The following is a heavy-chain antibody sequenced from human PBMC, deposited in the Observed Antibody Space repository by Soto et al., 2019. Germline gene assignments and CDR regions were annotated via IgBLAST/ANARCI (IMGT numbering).Heavy chain of an antibody. D-gene: IGHD2-2*01. J-gene: IGHJ5*02. CDR3: AKDSTTMGVVVPAAIVNWFDP. V-gene: IGHV3-23*01. CDR1: GFTFSSYA. CDR2: ISGSGGST. Sequence: GGSLRLSCAASGFTFSSYAMSWVRQAPGKGLEWVSAISGSGGSTYYADSVKGRFTISRDNSKNTLYLQMNSMRAEDTAVYYCAKDSTTMGVVVPAAIVNWFDPLGQGTLVTVSS.